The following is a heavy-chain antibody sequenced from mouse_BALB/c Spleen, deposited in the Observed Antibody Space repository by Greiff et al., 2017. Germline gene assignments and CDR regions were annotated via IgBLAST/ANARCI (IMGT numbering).Heavy chain of an antibody. CDR1: GFDFSRYW. J-gene: IGHJ4*01. V-gene: IGHV4-1*02. CDR2: IKPDSSTI. Sequence: EVQLVESGRGLVQPGRSLYLSCAVSGFDFSRYWLSWVRQAPGKGLEWIGEIKPDSSTINYTPSLKNKFIISRDNAKNTLYLQMSKVRSEDTTLYYCARPSSYCDAMDYWGQGTSVTVSS. CDR3: ARPSSYCDAMDY. D-gene: IGHD6-5*01.